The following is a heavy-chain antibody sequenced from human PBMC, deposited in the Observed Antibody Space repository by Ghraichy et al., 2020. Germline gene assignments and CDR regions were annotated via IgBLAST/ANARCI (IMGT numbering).Heavy chain of an antibody. CDR1: GGSISSYY. J-gene: IGHJ4*02. V-gene: IGHV4-59*01. Sequence: SETLSLTCTVSGGSISSYYWSWIRQPPGKGLEWIGYIYYSGSTNYNPSLKSRVTISVDTSKNQFSLKLSSVTAADTAVYYCAREPFSSGLDYWGQGTLVTVSS. CDR2: IYYSGST. D-gene: IGHD6-19*01. CDR3: AREPFSSGLDY.